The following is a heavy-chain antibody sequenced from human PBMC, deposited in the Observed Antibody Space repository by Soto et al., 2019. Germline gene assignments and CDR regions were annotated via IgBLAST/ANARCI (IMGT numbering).Heavy chain of an antibody. V-gene: IGHV3-48*03. CDR3: ARDFLATHIEY. D-gene: IGHD5-12*01. J-gene: IGHJ4*02. CDR1: GFTFSSYE. CDR2: ISRSGSTI. Sequence: EVQLVESGGGLVQPGGSLRLSCAASGFTFSSYEINLVRQAPGKGLGWVSYISRSGSTIYYADSVKGRCTISRDNAKNSLTLQKNSLRAENTAVYYCARDFLATHIEYWGQGTLVTVS.